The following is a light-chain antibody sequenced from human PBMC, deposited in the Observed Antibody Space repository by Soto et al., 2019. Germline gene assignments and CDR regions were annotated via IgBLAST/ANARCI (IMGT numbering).Light chain of an antibody. J-gene: IGKJ2*01. Sequence: DIVMTQSPDSLAVSLGERATINCKSSQSVLYRSDNKNYLAWYQQKAGQPPKLLIYWASTRESGVPDRFSGSVSGTDITLTIRSLQDEDVADYFCQQYYDTPYTFGQGTKLDFK. CDR3: QQYYDTPYT. CDR1: QSVLYRSDNKNY. CDR2: WAS. V-gene: IGKV4-1*01.